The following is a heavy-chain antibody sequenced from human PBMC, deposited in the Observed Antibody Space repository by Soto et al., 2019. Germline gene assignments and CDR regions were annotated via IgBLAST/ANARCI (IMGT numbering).Heavy chain of an antibody. CDR1: GVPISTDDYY. CDR3: ARVRYCLTGRCFPNWFDS. CDR2: IYYSGST. V-gene: IGHV4-30-4*01. J-gene: IGHJ5*01. Sequence: SETLSLTCTVSGVPISTDDYYGTWIRQPPGQGLEWIGYIYYSGSTYYNWSLKSRVTISIDTSKHQFSLNLSSETAADSAVYFCARVRYCLTGRCFPNWFDSWGQGARGTVSS. D-gene: IGHD7-27*01.